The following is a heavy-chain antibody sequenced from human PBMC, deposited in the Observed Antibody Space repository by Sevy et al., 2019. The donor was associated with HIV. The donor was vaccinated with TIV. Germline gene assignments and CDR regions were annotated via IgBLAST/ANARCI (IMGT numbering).Heavy chain of an antibody. CDR2: ISYDGRNK. J-gene: IGHJ4*02. D-gene: IGHD2-8*01. Sequence: GGSLRLSCAASGFTFSSYAMHWVRQAPGKGLEWVAVISYDGRNKYYVDSVKGRFTISRDNSKNTLYLQMNSLRAEDTAVYYCARDPIGYCTNGVCRHFDYWGQGTLVTVSS. CDR3: ARDPIGYCTNGVCRHFDY. V-gene: IGHV3-30*04. CDR1: GFTFSSYA.